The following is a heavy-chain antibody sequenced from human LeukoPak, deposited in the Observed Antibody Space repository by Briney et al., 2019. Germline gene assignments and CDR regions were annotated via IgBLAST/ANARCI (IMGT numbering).Heavy chain of an antibody. CDR3: ARGRLSSSWKRVYYFDY. CDR1: GGSISSSSYY. Sequence: SETLSLTCTVSGGSISSSSYYWGWIRQPPGKGLEWIGSIYYSGSTYYNPSLKSRVTISVDTSKNQFSLKLSSVTAADTAVYYCARGRLSSSWKRVYYFDYWGQGTLVTVSS. J-gene: IGHJ4*02. D-gene: IGHD6-13*01. CDR2: IYYSGST. V-gene: IGHV4-39*07.